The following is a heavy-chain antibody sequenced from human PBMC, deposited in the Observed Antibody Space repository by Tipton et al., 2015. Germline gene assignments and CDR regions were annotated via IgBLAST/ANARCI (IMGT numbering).Heavy chain of an antibody. J-gene: IGHJ4*02. V-gene: IGHV3-11*04. Sequence: SLRLSCAASGFIFSDYYMSWIRQAPGKGLEWVSSIDTSGSFIYYADSVKGRFTISRDNAKNSLFLQMNSLRAEDTAVYYCARDSAVSACFDFWGQGNLVTVSS. D-gene: IGHD6-19*01. CDR1: GFIFSDYY. CDR3: ARDSAVSACFDF. CDR2: IDTSGSFI.